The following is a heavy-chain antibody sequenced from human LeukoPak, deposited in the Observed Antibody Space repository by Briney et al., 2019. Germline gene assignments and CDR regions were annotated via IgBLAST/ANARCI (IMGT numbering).Heavy chain of an antibody. CDR1: GFTFRNHV. J-gene: IGHJ4*02. Sequence: GGSLRFSCAASGFTFRNHVIHWVRQSPGKGLEWVAVISYDGSNKYYVDSVKGRFTISRDNSKNTLYLQMNSLRAEVTAVYYCVKDLNCGGDCYSAAGHWGQGILVTVSS. D-gene: IGHD2-21*02. CDR2: ISYDGSNK. V-gene: IGHV3-30*18. CDR3: VKDLNCGGDCYSAAGH.